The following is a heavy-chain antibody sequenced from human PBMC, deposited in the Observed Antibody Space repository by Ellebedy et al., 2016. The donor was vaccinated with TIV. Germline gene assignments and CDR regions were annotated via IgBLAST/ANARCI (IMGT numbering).Heavy chain of an antibody. V-gene: IGHV3-11*01. J-gene: IGHJ5*02. Sequence: GESLKISCAASGFTFSDYYMSWIRQAPGKGLEWVSYISSSGSTIYYADSVKGRFTISRDNAKNSLYLQMNSLRAEDPAVYYCARDARFIDQQHNWFDPWGQGTLVTVSS. D-gene: IGHD1/OR15-1a*01. CDR3: ARDARFIDQQHNWFDP. CDR2: ISSSGSTI. CDR1: GFTFSDYY.